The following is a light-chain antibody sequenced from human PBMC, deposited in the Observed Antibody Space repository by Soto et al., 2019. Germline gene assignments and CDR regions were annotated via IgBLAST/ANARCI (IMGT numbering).Light chain of an antibody. CDR2: EVX. Sequence: QSALTQPPSASGSPGQSVTISCTGTSSDVGDYNYVSWYQQHPGKAPKLMXYEVXXXXXGVPDXFXXSKSXXXXSXTVXGXXXXXXADYYCSSYAGSNRVFGTGTKLTVL. CDR1: SSDVGDYNY. V-gene: IGLV2-8*01. CDR3: SSYAGSNRV. J-gene: IGLJ1*01.